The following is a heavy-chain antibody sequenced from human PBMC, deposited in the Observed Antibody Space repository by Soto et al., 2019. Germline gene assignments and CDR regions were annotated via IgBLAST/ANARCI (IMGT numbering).Heavy chain of an antibody. CDR2: ISISSSDR. J-gene: IGHJ4*01. CDR3: VRGMNPLF. CDR1: GFTLRTYT. Sequence: GSLRLSCAASGFTLRTYTMNWVRQAPGKGLEWVSSISISSSDRYYADSVRGRFTISRDNAKNALYLQMDSLRADDTAVYFCVRGMNPLFGGQGTLVTVSS. V-gene: IGHV3-21*06.